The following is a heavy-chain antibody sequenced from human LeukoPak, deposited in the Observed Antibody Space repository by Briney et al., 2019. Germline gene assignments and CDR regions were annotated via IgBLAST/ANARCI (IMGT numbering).Heavy chain of an antibody. D-gene: IGHD2/OR15-2a*01. CDR1: GFTFSQYW. CDR2: LKEDGSVK. J-gene: IGHJ4*02. CDR3: ARDERIGYYVY. Sequence: GGSLRLSCEASGFTFSQYWMTWVRQAPGRGLEWVANLKEDGSVKQYADSVRGRFFISRDNAESSVYLQMSSLKAEDSAVYYCARDERIGYYVYWGQGTLVTVSS. V-gene: IGHV3-7*01.